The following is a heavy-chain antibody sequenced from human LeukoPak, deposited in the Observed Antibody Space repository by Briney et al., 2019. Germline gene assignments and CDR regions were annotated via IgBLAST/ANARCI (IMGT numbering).Heavy chain of an antibody. D-gene: IGHD1-26*01. CDR2: IQQDGSEK. CDR1: GFTFSSYW. CDR3: ARDKVVGATYFDD. Sequence: GGSLRLSCAASGFTFSSYWMSWVRQAPGKGLEWVANIQQDGSEKYYVDSVKGRFTISRDNAKNSLYLQMDSLRVEDTAVYYCARDKVVGATYFDDWGQGTLVTVSS. J-gene: IGHJ4*02. V-gene: IGHV3-7*01.